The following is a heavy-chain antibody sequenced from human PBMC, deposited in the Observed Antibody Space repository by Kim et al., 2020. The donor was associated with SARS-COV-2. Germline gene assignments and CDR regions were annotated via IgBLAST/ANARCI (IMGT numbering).Heavy chain of an antibody. CDR3: ARVVGATIDY. V-gene: IGHV4-4*07. CDR2: T. Sequence: TNYNPSLKSRVTMSVDTSKNQFSLKLSSVTAADTAVYYCARVVGATIDYWGQGTLVTVSS. D-gene: IGHD1-26*01. J-gene: IGHJ4*02.